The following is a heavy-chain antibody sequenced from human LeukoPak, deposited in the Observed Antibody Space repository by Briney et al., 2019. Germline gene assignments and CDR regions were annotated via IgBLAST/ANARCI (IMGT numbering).Heavy chain of an antibody. D-gene: IGHD5-24*01. J-gene: IGHJ3*01. CDR3: VKDIQLST. CDR1: GFNFITAA. CDR2: IGSSGGST. Sequence: GGSLRLSCAASGFNFITAAMTWVRQAPGKGLEWVSLIGSSGGSTYYADSVKGRFAISRDNSNHTLSLQMNSLRVEDTAIYYCVKDIQLSTWGLGTMVTVSS. V-gene: IGHV3-23*01.